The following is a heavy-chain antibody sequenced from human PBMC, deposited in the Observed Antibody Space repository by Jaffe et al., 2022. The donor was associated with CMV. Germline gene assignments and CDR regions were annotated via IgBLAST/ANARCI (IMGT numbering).Heavy chain of an antibody. Sequence: QVQLMESGGGVVQPGRSLRLSCATSGFTFSTSGMHWVRQAPGKGLEWVAVMWYDGSHKYYADSVKGRFTISRDNSKNTLYLQMDNLRAEDTAVYYCARDKIEQWSYIGTFDMWGQGTMVIVSS. V-gene: IGHV3-33*01. J-gene: IGHJ3*02. CDR1: GFTFSTSG. D-gene: IGHD6-19*01. CDR2: MWYDGSHK. CDR3: ARDKIEQWSYIGTFDM.